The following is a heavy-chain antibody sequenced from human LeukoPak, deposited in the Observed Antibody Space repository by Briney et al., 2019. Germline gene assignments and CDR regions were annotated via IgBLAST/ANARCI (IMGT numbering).Heavy chain of an antibody. CDR2: INPSGGSP. J-gene: IGHJ4*02. CDR3: ARDLYERDSSGHYGGGFDY. V-gene: IGHV1-46*01. CDR1: GYTFTSYY. Sequence: ASVKVSCKASGYTFTSYYMHWVRQAPGQGLEWMGIINPSGGSPTYAQKIQGRVTMTRDTSTSAVYMELSSLTSEDTAVYYCARDLYERDSSGHYGGGFDYWGQGTLVAVSS. D-gene: IGHD3-22*01.